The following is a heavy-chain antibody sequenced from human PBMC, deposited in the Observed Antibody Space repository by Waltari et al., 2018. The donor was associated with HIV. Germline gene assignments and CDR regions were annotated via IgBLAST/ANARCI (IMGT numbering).Heavy chain of an antibody. Sequence: QVQLQESGPGLVKPSQTLSLTCTVSGGSITSGDYYWTWIRQPAGKGREWIGRGYISGSANYNPSLRSRVTMSLDTSNNQFSLKLTSVTAADTAVYYCARGLDILTGHYHWFLDVWGRGTLVTVSS. CDR3: ARGLDILTGHYHWFLDV. V-gene: IGHV4-61*02. J-gene: IGHJ2*01. CDR2: GYISGSA. CDR1: GGSITSGDYY. D-gene: IGHD3-9*01.